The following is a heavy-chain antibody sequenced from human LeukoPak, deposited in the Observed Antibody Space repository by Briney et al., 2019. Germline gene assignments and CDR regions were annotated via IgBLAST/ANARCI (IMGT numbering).Heavy chain of an antibody. Sequence: SETLSPTCTVSGGSISSYYWSWIRQPAGKGLGWIGRIYTSGSTNYNPSLKSRVTMSVDTSRNQFSLKLSSVTAADTAVYYCASEISIGYCSGGSCYGEIDYWGQGTLVTVSS. J-gene: IGHJ4*02. CDR2: IYTSGST. CDR3: ASEISIGYCSGGSCYGEIDY. V-gene: IGHV4-4*07. D-gene: IGHD2-15*01. CDR1: GGSISSYY.